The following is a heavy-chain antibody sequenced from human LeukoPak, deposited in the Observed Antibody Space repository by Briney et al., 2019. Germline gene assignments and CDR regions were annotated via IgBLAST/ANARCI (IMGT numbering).Heavy chain of an antibody. CDR2: IYYSGST. Sequence: SETLSLTCTVSGGSISSYYWSWIRQPPGKGLEWIGYIYYSGSTNYNPSLKSRVTISVDTSKNQFSLKLSSVTAADTAVYYCAKGGYCSSTSCPPYYYMDVWGKGTTATVSS. V-gene: IGHV4-59*01. D-gene: IGHD2-2*03. CDR1: GGSISSYY. J-gene: IGHJ6*03. CDR3: AKGGYCSSTSCPPYYYMDV.